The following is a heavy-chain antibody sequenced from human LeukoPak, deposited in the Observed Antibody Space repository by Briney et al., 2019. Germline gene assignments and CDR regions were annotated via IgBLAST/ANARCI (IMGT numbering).Heavy chain of an antibody. Sequence: ASVKVSCKASGYTFTSYYMHWVRQAPGQGLEWMGIINPSGGSTSYAQKFQGRVTMTRDMSTSTVYMELSSLRAEDTAVYYCARLFGGVTTFDYWGQGALVTVSS. CDR1: GYTFTSYY. D-gene: IGHD2-8*02. V-gene: IGHV1-46*01. CDR2: INPSGGST. CDR3: ARLFGGVTTFDY. J-gene: IGHJ4*02.